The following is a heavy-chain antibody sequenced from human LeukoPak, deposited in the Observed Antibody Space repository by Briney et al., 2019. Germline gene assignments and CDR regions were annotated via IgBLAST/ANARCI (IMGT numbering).Heavy chain of an antibody. CDR2: ISYDGSNK. V-gene: IGHV3-30*03. Sequence: PGGSLRLSCAASGFTFSSYGMHWVRQAPGKGLEWVAVISYDGSNKYYADSVKGRFTISRDNSKNTLYLQMNSLRAEDTAVYYCARGESGYSGYELGDDAFDIWGQGTMVTVSS. J-gene: IGHJ3*02. D-gene: IGHD5-12*01. CDR1: GFTFSSYG. CDR3: ARGESGYSGYELGDDAFDI.